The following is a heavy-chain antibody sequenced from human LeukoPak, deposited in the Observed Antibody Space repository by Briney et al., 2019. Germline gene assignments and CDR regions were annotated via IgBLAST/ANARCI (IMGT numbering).Heavy chain of an antibody. J-gene: IGHJ5*02. CDR1: GYTFTSYY. CDR2: INPSGGST. D-gene: IGHD5-12*01. V-gene: IGHV1-46*01. CDR3: ARSSSIPWLRSWFDP. Sequence: RASVKVSCKASGYTFTSYYMHWVRQAPGQGLEWMGTINPSGGSTSYAQKFQGRVTMTRDTSTSTVYMELSSLRSEDTAVYYCARSSSIPWLRSWFDPWGQGTLVTVSS.